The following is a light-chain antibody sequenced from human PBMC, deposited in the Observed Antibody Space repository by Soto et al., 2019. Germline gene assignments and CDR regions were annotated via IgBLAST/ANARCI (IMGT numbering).Light chain of an antibody. Sequence: EIVLTQSPGTLSLSPGERATLSCRASQSVPGNYLAWLQQKPGQSPRVLIYGTSSMAAGIPDRFSGSGSGTDFTLTISRLEPEDFAVYYCQQYTSPPWTLGQGTKVETK. J-gene: IGKJ1*01. CDR2: GTS. CDR1: QSVPGNY. V-gene: IGKV3-20*01. CDR3: QQYTSPPWT.